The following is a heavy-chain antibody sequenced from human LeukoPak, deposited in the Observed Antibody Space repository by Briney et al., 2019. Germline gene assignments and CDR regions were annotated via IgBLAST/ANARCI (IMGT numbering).Heavy chain of an antibody. CDR3: AKMRYYDILTGLDYYMDV. V-gene: IGHV3-30*02. J-gene: IGHJ6*03. CDR1: GFTFSSYG. CDR2: IRYDGSNK. Sequence: GGSLRLSCAASGFTFSSYGMHWVRQAPGKGLEWVAFIRYDGSNKYYADSVKGRFTISRDNSKNTLYLQMNSLRAEDTAVYYCAKMRYYDILTGLDYYMDVWGKGTTVTISS. D-gene: IGHD3-9*01.